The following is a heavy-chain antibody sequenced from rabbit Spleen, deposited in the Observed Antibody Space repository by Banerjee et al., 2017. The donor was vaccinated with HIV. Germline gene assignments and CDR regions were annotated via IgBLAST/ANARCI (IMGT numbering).Heavy chain of an antibody. J-gene: IGHJ4*01. CDR3: ARGIGDVYDLEL. D-gene: IGHD6-1*01. CDR2: INIVTGKS. V-gene: IGHV1S40*01. Sequence: QSLEESGGDLVKPGASLTLTCTASGFSFSSSDYMCWVRQAPGKGLEWIACINIVTGKSVYANWAKGRSTFSKTSSTTVTLQMTSLTAADTATYFCARGIGDVYDLELWGQGTLVTVS. CDR1: GFSFSSSDY.